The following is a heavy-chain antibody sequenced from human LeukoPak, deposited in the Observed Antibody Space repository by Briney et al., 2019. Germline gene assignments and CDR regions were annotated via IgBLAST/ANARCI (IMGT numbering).Heavy chain of an antibody. CDR3: ARESDYSNYDVPLDY. CDR1: GFTFSSYG. D-gene: IGHD4-11*01. CDR2: IRYDGSNK. V-gene: IGHV3-30*02. J-gene: IGHJ4*02. Sequence: GGSLRLSCAASGFTFSSYGMHWVRQAPGKGLEWVAFIRYDGSNKYYADSVKGRFTISRDNSKNTLYLQMNSLRAEDTAVYYCARESDYSNYDVPLDYWGQGTLVTVSS.